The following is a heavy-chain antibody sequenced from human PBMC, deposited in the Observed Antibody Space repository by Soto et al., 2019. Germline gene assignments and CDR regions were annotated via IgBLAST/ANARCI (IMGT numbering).Heavy chain of an antibody. J-gene: IGHJ3*02. Sequence: ASVKVSCKASGYTFTSYGISWVRQAPGQGLEWMGWISAYNGNTNYAQKLQGRVTMTTDTSTSTAYMELRSLRSDDTAVYYCARDPISPYIVVVVAATHAFDIWGQGTMVTVSS. D-gene: IGHD2-15*01. V-gene: IGHV1-18*01. CDR2: ISAYNGNT. CDR1: GYTFTSYG. CDR3: ARDPISPYIVVVVAATHAFDI.